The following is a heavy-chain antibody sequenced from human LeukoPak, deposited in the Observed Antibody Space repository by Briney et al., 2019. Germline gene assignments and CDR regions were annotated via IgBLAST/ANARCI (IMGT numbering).Heavy chain of an antibody. CDR1: GYSFSTSW. CDR2: IYPGDSDT. D-gene: IGHD2-2*01. CDR3: ARRQGWKVPPVNGNYYYGLDV. V-gene: IGHV5-51*01. Sequence: GESLKISCKGSGYSFSTSWIAWVRQVPGKGLEWMGIIYPGDSDTKYNPSFQGQVTISADKSIATAYLQWSSLKASDTAIYYCARRQGWKVPPVNGNYYYGLDVWGQGTTVIVSS. J-gene: IGHJ6*02.